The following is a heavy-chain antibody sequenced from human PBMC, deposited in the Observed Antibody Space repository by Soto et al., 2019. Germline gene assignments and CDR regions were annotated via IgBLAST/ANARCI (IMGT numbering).Heavy chain of an antibody. D-gene: IGHD3-10*01. CDR2: ITGSGFST. J-gene: IGHJ4*01. CDR3: AKDSTSYGSGRELYFDF. V-gene: IGHV3-23*01. CDR1: GFTFISYA. Sequence: GGSLRLSCIASGFTFISYAMNWVRQAPGKGLEWVSAITGSGFSTYYADSVKGRFTISRDNSKNTLYLQMNSLRAEDTAVYYCAKDSTSYGSGRELYFDFWGQGILVTVSS.